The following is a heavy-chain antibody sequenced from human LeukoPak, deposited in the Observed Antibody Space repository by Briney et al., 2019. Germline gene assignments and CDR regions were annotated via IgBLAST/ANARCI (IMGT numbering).Heavy chain of an antibody. CDR3: ARGLGIAVAGSWFDP. CDR1: GGTFSSYA. Sequence: GASVKVSCKASGGTFSSYAISWVRQAPGQGLEWMGGIIPIFGTANYAQKFQGRVTITTDESTSTAYMELSSLRSEDTAVYYCARGLGIAVAGSWFDPWGQGTLVTVSS. D-gene: IGHD6-19*01. CDR2: IIPIFGTA. V-gene: IGHV1-69*05. J-gene: IGHJ5*02.